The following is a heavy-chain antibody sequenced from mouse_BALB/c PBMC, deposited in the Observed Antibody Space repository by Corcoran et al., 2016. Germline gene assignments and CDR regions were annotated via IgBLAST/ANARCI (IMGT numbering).Heavy chain of an antibody. V-gene: IGHV3-6*02. J-gene: IGHJ4*01. CDR3: ARYYGSSSYYYSMDY. CDR1: GYSITSGYY. D-gene: IGHD1-1*01. Sequence: DVQLQESGPALVIPSQSLSLTCSVTGYSITSGYYWNWIRQFPGNKLEWMGYISYDGSNNYNPSLKNRISITRDTSKNQLFLKLNSVTTEDTATYYCARYYGSSSYYYSMDYWGQGTSFTVSS. CDR2: ISYDGSN.